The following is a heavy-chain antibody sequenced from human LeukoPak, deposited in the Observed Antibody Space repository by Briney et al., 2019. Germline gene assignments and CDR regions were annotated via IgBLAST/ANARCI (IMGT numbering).Heavy chain of an antibody. Sequence: SETVSLTCAVYGGSFSGYYWSWIRQPPGKGLEWIGEINHSGSTNYNPSLKSRVTISVDTSKNQFSLKLSSVTAADTAVYYCARGRTFGYSSSWYSPIWGQGTLVTVSS. CDR3: ARGRTFGYSSSWYSPI. CDR1: GGSFSGYY. J-gene: IGHJ4*02. CDR2: INHSGST. D-gene: IGHD6-13*01. V-gene: IGHV4-34*01.